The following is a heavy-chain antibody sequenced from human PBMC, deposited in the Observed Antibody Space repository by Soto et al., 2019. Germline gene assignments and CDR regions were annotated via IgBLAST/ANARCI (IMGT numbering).Heavy chain of an antibody. CDR2: IFYSGTT. CDR3: PRRTDYGDYSDAFDV. J-gene: IGHJ3*01. V-gene: IGHV4-39*01. D-gene: IGHD4-17*01. CDR1: GDTISSSDYY. Sequence: QLQLQESGPGLVKPSETLSLTCTASGDTISSSDYYWGWIRQPPGRGLEWIGNIFYSGTTYYNPFLKSRVTISVDTSRNQFSLKLSSVTAADTAVYYCPRRTDYGDYSDAFDVWGHGSMVTVSS.